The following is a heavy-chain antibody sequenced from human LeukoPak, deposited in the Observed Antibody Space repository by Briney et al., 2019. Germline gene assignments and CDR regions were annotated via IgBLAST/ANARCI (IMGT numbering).Heavy chain of an antibody. V-gene: IGHV3-33*01. CDR3: ARAKNDYDSSGFASFDY. J-gene: IGHJ4*02. CDR1: GFTFSSYG. CDR2: IWYDGSNI. Sequence: GGSLRLSCVASGFTFSSYGMHWVRQAPGKGLEWVAIIWYDGSNIHHVDSVKGRFTISRDNSKNTLYLQMDSLRAEDTAVYYCARAKNDYDSSGFASFDYWGQGALVTVSS. D-gene: IGHD3-22*01.